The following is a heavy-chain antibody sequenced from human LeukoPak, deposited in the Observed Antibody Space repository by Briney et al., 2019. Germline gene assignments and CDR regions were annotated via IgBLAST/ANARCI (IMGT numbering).Heavy chain of an antibody. CDR3: ATLRYCSSTSCPVANNWFDP. Sequence: ASVKVSCKASGYTFTGYYMHWVRQAPGQGLEWMGWINPNSGGTNYAQKFQGRVIMTRDTSISTAYMELSRLRSDDTAVYYCATLRYCSSTSCPVANNWFDPWGQGTLVTVSS. V-gene: IGHV1-2*02. J-gene: IGHJ5*02. CDR1: GYTFTGYY. D-gene: IGHD2-2*01. CDR2: INPNSGGT.